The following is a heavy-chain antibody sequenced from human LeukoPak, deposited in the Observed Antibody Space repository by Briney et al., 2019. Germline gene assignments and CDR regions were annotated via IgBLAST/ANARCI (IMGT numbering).Heavy chain of an antibody. CDR3: ARAGYSSTWYSRYFDL. J-gene: IGHJ2*01. CDR1: GFTFSSYG. D-gene: IGHD6-13*01. CDR2: IRYDGSNK. V-gene: IGHV3-30*02. Sequence: GGSLRLSCGASGFTFSSYGMHWVRQAPGKGLEWVAFIRYDGSNKYYADSVKGRFTISRDNSKNTLYLQMNSLRAEDTAVYYCARAGYSSTWYSRYFDLWGRGTLVTVSS.